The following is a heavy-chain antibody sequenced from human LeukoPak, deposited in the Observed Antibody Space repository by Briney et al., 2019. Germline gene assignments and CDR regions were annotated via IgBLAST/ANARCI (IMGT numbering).Heavy chain of an antibody. Sequence: PGGSLRLSCAASGFTFSWYGMHWVGQAPGKGLEWVTFIRYDGSNKYYADSVKGRFTISRDNSKNTLYLQMNSLRAEDTAVYYCAKSGRFHYYYMDVWGKGTTVTISS. CDR2: IRYDGSNK. V-gene: IGHV3-30*02. D-gene: IGHD3-10*01. CDR1: GFTFSWYG. J-gene: IGHJ6*03. CDR3: AKSGRFHYYYMDV.